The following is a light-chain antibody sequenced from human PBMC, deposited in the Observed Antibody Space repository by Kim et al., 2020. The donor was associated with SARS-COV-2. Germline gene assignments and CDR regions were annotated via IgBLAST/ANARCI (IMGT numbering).Light chain of an antibody. Sequence: DIVMTQSPLSLPVTPGEPASISCRSSQSLPHSNGYNYLDWYLQKPGQSPQLLIYLGSNRAPGVPDRFSGSGSGTDFTLEISRVEAEDVGVYYCMQALQTPRTFGQGTKLEI. CDR3: MQALQTPRT. V-gene: IGKV2-28*01. CDR1: QSLPHSNGYNY. CDR2: LGS. J-gene: IGKJ2*01.